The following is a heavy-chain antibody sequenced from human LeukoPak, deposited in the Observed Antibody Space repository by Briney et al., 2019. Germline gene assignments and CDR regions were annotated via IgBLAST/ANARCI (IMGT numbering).Heavy chain of an antibody. J-gene: IGHJ4*02. CDR2: ISPGGSDT. CDR3: AKRRGYETMAAFDY. V-gene: IGHV3-23*01. CDR1: GFTFNSYA. D-gene: IGHD3-10*01. Sequence: GGSLRLSCAASGFTFNSYAMSGVRQAPGKGLEWVSAISPGGSDTYYADSVRGRFTISRDNSKNRLYLQMSSLRAEDSAVYYCAKRRGYETMAAFDYWGQGTLVTVSS.